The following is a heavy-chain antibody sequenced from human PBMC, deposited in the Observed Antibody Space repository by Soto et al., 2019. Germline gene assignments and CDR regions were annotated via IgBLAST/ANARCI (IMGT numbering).Heavy chain of an antibody. Sequence: QITLKESGPTLVKPTQTLTLTCTFSGFSLSTSGVGVGWIRKPPGKALQWLALIYCNDDKRYSPSMRSRLTITTDTSKTQVVITITNMDPVDTAPYYCADNIITGNPPGYFDYWGHGTLDTVSS. CDR3: ADNIITGNPPGYFDY. D-gene: IGHD1-20*01. CDR1: GFSLSTSGVG. CDR2: IYCNDDK. J-gene: IGHJ4*01. V-gene: IGHV2-5*01.